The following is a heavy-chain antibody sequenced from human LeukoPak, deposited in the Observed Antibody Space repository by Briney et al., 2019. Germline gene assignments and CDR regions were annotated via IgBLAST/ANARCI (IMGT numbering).Heavy chain of an antibody. V-gene: IGHV1-24*01. CDR3: ATDRPFPAAFDI. D-gene: IGHD2-2*01. CDR1: GYTLTELS. CDR2: FDPEDGET. J-gene: IGHJ3*02. Sequence: ASVKVSCTVSGYTLTELSMHWVRQAPGKGLEWMGGFDPEDGETIYAQKFQGRVTMTEDTSTYTAYMELSSLRSEDTAVYYCATDRPFPAAFDIWGQGTMVTVSS.